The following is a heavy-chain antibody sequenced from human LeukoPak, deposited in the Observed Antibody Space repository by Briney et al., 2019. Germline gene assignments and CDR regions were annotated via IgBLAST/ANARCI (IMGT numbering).Heavy chain of an antibody. CDR2: IGEDGSEI. J-gene: IGHJ4*02. CDR1: GFTFSQYL. V-gene: IGHV3-7*02. D-gene: IGHD2-21*01. CDR3: ATNSGWRFDY. Sequence: PGGSLRLSCAASGFTFSQYLMSWVRQAPGKGLEWVANIGEDGSEIYYVDSVKGRFTISRDNAKNSLYLQMNSLRAEDTAVYYCATNSGWRFDYWGQGTLVTVSS.